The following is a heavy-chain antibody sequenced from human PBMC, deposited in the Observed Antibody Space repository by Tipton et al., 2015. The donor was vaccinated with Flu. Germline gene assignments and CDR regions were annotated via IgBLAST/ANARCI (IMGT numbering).Heavy chain of an antibody. J-gene: IGHJ4*02. CDR2: INHSGST. CDR1: GGSISSSSYY. Sequence: LRLSCTVSGGSISSSSYYWSWIRQPPGKGLEWIGEINHSGSTYYSPSLKSRVTISADTSKKQFSLKLNSVTAADTAVYFCATKFANWGVWEPRDYWGQGTLVTVS. V-gene: IGHV4-39*07. D-gene: IGHD7-27*01. CDR3: ATKFANWGVWEPRDY.